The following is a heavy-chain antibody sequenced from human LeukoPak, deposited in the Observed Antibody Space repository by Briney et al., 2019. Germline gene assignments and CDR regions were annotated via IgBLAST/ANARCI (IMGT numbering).Heavy chain of an antibody. CDR1: GFTLSSYA. D-gene: IGHD1-26*01. V-gene: IGHV3-23*01. CDR3: AKWGYSGSYYGGFFDY. CDR2: ISDSGNT. J-gene: IGHJ4*02. Sequence: GGSLRLSCAASGFTLSSYAMSWVRQAPGKGLEWVSAISDSGNTYHADSVKGRFTISRDSSKNTLFLQMNRLRPEDAAVYYCAKWGYSGSYYGGFFDYWGQGTLVTVSS.